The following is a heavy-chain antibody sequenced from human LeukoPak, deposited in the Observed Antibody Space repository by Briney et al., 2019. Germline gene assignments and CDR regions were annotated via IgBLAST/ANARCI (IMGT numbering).Heavy chain of an antibody. CDR2: ISSSGSTI. D-gene: IGHD5-24*01. Sequence: GGSLRLSCAASGFTFSDYYMSWIRQAPGKGLEWVSYISSSGSTIYYADSVKGRFTISRDNAKNSLYLQMNSLRAEDTAVYYCARDPLQWLQDYYFDYWGQGTLVTLSS. V-gene: IGHV3-11*01. CDR3: ARDPLQWLQDYYFDY. CDR1: GFTFSDYY. J-gene: IGHJ4*02.